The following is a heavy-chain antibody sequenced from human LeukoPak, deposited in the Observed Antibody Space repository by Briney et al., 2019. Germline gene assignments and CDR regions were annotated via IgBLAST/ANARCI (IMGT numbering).Heavy chain of an antibody. V-gene: IGHV6-1*01. CDR1: GDIFSSNSAA. Sequence: SQTLSLTCALSGDIFSSNSAAWNWIRQSPSRGLEWLVRTYYRSKWYNDYAVSVKSRITINPDTSKNQFSLQLNSVTPEDTAVYYCARGGRYRLSAGGWFDPWGQGTLVTVSS. J-gene: IGHJ5*02. D-gene: IGHD2-15*01. CDR3: ARGGRYRLSAGGWFDP. CDR2: TYYRSKWYN.